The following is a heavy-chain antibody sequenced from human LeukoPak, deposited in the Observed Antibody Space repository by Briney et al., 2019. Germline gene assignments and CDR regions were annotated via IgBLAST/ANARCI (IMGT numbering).Heavy chain of an antibody. CDR2: IYYSGST. Sequence: SQTLSLTCTVSGGSISSGGYYWSWVRQHPGKGLEWIGYIYYSGSTYYNPSLKSRVTISVDTSKNQFSLKLSSVTAADTAVYYCARAGHSGSYAFDYWGQGTLVTVSS. CDR3: ARAGHSGSYAFDY. V-gene: IGHV4-31*03. D-gene: IGHD1-26*01. CDR1: GGSISSGGYY. J-gene: IGHJ4*02.